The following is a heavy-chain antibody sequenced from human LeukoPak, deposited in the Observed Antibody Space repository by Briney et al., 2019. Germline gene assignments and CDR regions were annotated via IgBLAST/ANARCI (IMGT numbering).Heavy chain of an antibody. D-gene: IGHD1-26*01. V-gene: IGHV3-9*01. Sequence: GGSLRLSCAASGFTFDDYAMHWVRQAPGKGLEWVSGISWNSGSIGYADSVKGRFTISRDNAKNSLYLQMNSLRAEDTAVYYCAKSLWEQTGFDYWGQGTLVTVSS. CDR1: GFTFDDYA. CDR3: AKSLWEQTGFDY. J-gene: IGHJ4*02. CDR2: ISWNSGSI.